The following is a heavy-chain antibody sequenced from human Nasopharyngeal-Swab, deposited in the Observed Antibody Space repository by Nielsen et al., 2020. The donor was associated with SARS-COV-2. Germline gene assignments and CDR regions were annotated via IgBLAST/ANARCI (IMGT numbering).Heavy chain of an antibody. CDR2: IIPIFGTA. V-gene: IGHV1-69*13. D-gene: IGHD6-6*01. J-gene: IGHJ6*03. CDR1: GGTFSSYA. Sequence: SVKVSCKASGGTFSSYAISWVRQAPGQGLEWMGGIIPIFGTANYAQKFQGRVTITADESTSTAYMELSSLRSEDTAVYYCAGVRVAARRGEDYYYMDVWGKGTTVTVSS. CDR3: AGVRVAARRGEDYYYMDV.